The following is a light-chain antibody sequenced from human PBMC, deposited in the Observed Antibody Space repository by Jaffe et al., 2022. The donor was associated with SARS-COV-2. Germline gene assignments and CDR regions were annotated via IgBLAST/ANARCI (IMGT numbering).Light chain of an antibody. CDR3: QAWDSSTVV. CDR2: QDT. J-gene: IGLJ2*01. V-gene: IGLV3-1*01. Sequence: SYDLTQPPSVSVSPGQTASITCSGDKLGPKYVCWYQQKPGQSPVLVIYQDTKRPSGIPDRFSGSNSGNTATLTISGTQAMDEADYYCQAWDSSTVVFGGGTQLTVL. CDR1: KLGPKY.